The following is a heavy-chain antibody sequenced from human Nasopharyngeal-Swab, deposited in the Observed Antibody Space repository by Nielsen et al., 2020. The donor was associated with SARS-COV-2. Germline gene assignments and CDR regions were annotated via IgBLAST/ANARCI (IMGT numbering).Heavy chain of an antibody. J-gene: IGHJ5*02. Sequence: ASVKVSCKASGYSFIRYGIRCVRQAPGQGLECMGCIRIYSGNTQYAQKFQGRVTLTTDTSTSTAYMELRNLRSDDTAVYYCARDHSAEGSNNWFDPWGQGTLVTVSS. V-gene: IGHV1-18*01. D-gene: IGHD3-10*01. CDR2: IRIYSGNT. CDR3: ARDHSAEGSNNWFDP. CDR1: GYSFIRYG.